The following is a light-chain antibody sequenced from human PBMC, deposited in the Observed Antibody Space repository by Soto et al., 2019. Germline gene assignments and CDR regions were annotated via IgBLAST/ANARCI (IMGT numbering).Light chain of an antibody. Sequence: QSVLTQPASVSGSPGQSITISCTGTSSDIGRYNYVSWFQQHPGKVPKLVIFEVNYRPSGVSDRFSGSKSGNTASLTITGLQAEDEADYYCATWDDSLKGVFGTGTKLTVL. V-gene: IGLV2-14*01. CDR2: EVN. CDR1: SSDIGRYNY. J-gene: IGLJ1*01. CDR3: ATWDDSLKGV.